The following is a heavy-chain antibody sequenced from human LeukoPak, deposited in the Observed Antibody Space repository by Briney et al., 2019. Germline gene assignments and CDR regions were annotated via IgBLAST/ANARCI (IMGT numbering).Heavy chain of an antibody. CDR2: IYYSGST. Sequence: NSSETLSLTCTVSGGSISSCYWSWVRQPPGKGLEWIGYIYYSGSTNYNPSLKSRVTISVDTSKNQFSLKLSSVTAADTAVYYCAREGYYGSGSMGLFDYWGQGTLVTVSS. J-gene: IGHJ4*02. D-gene: IGHD3-10*01. V-gene: IGHV4-59*01. CDR1: GGSISSCY. CDR3: AREGYYGSGSMGLFDY.